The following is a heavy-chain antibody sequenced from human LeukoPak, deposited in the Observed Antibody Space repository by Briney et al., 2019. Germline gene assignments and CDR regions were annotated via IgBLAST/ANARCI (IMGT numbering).Heavy chain of an antibody. Sequence: GASVKVSCKASGYTFTSYYMHWVRQAPGQGLEWMGIINPSGGSTSYAQKFQGRVTMTRDTSTSTVYMELSSLRSEDTAVYYCARDGGREYCSSTSCHWGAYNWFDPWGQGTLVTVSS. V-gene: IGHV1-46*01. D-gene: IGHD2-2*01. CDR1: GYTFTSYY. CDR2: INPSGGST. J-gene: IGHJ5*02. CDR3: ARDGGREYCSSTSCHWGAYNWFDP.